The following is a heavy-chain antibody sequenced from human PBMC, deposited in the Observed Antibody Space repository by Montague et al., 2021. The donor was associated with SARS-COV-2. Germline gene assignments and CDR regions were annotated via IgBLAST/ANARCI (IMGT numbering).Heavy chain of an antibody. D-gene: IGHD3-10*01. CDR2: MHFTGKT. CDR3: ERNRFDFGAGRQGTIDF. V-gene: IGHV4-4*07. J-gene: IGHJ4*02. Sequence: SETLSLTCTVSGGSISNYYWSWIRQPAGKGLEWIGRMHFTGKTNFSPFFSSRLTMSADTSKNQFSLKLTSATAADTAIYFCERNRFDFGAGRQGTIDFWGQGTLGTVSS. CDR1: GGSISNYY.